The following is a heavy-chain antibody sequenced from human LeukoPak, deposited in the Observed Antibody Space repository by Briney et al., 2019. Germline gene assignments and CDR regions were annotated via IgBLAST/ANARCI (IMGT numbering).Heavy chain of an antibody. CDR1: GFPFSTYG. J-gene: IGHJ6*02. CDR3: TKDYSGAHYCCCYAIDF. CDR2: TPNDGSNS. D-gene: IGHD2-15*01. V-gene: IGHV3-30*18. Sequence: RARSLSCVSTGFPFSTYGMDWARPATSKWLDWDAVTPNDGSNSGSTDYTKGRLSRSRDNSKTTMYLQMNSMSGEDTAVYYCTKDYSGAHYCCCYAIDFWGQGTTVTVSS.